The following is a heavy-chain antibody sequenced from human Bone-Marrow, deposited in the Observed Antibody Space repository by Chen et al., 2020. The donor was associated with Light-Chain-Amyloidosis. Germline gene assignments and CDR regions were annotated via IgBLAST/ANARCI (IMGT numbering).Heavy chain of an antibody. V-gene: IGHV4-39*07. CDR1: GDSIRGTNYY. D-gene: IGHD6-13*01. CDR2: ISYDGYT. J-gene: IGHJ4*02. Sequence: QLQLQESGPGLVKPSETLSFTCTVSGDSIRGTNYYWGWIRQPPGEGLEWIGTISYDGYTYYNRSLKSRVTISLDTSKNQVSLKLSSVTAADTAVYYCAREIRLATPAAVTPDYWGQGTLVTVSS. CDR3: AREIRLATPAAVTPDY.